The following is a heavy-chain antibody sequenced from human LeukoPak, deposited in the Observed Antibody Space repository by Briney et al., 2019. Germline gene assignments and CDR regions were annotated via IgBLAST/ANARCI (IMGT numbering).Heavy chain of an antibody. J-gene: IGHJ4*02. V-gene: IGHV3-21*04. Sequence: PGGSLRLSCAASGFTFSSYSMNWVRQAPGRGLEWVSYITSSSNYIYYADSVKGRFTISRDNAKNSVYLQLHSLRAEDTAVYYCAGSDGIAAAGPFDYWGQGTLVTVS. D-gene: IGHD6-13*01. CDR3: AGSDGIAAAGPFDY. CDR2: ITSSSNYI. CDR1: GFTFSSYS.